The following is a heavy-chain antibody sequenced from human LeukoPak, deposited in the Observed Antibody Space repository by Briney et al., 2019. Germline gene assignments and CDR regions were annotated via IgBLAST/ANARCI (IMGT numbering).Heavy chain of an antibody. CDR1: GGSISSYY. Sequence: SETLSLTCTVSGGSISSYYWSWIRQPAGKGPDRLGRLYTSGCTNYNPSFKSRVTMSFDTPNNHFSLKLSSVPAADTAVYYCARAVGSSWYEREDHAFDIWGQGTMVIVSS. CDR2: LYTSGCT. CDR3: ARAVGSSWYEREDHAFDI. V-gene: IGHV4-4*07. J-gene: IGHJ3*02. D-gene: IGHD6-13*01.